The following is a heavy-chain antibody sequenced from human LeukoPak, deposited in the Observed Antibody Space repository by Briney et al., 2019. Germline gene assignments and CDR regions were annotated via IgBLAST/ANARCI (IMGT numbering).Heavy chain of an antibody. CDR3: ARGIAAGGYYWYFDL. Sequence: SETLSLTCAVSGGSVNNGRYYWSWIRQPPGKGLEWIGYVYYSGDSDYNPSLKSRVNISVGTSKDIFSLKMNFVTAADTAMYFCARGIAAGGYYWYFDLWGRGTLVSVSS. CDR2: VYYSGDS. D-gene: IGHD6-13*01. J-gene: IGHJ2*01. V-gene: IGHV4-61*03. CDR1: GGSVNNGRYY.